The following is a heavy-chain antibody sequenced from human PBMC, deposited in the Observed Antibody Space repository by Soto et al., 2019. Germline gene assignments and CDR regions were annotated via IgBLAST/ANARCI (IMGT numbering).Heavy chain of an antibody. D-gene: IGHD1-26*01. V-gene: IGHV3-20*04. CDR1: GFIFDDYG. CDR2: VNWNGGST. CDR3: VRGASLNFDY. Sequence: EVQLVESGGGVLRPGGSLRLSCAASGFIFDDYGMSWARQAPGKGLEWGSGVNWNGGSTGYADSVKGRFTISRDNAKNFLFLQMNSLRVEDTAFYYCVRGASLNFDYWGQGTLVTVSS. J-gene: IGHJ4*02.